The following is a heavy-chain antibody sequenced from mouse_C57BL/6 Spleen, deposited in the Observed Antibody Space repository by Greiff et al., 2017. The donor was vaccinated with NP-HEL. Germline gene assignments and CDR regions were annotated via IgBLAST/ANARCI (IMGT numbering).Heavy chain of an antibody. CDR3: ASYDYDY. V-gene: IGHV1-4*01. Sequence: QVQLQQSGAELARPGASVKMSCKASGYTFTSYTMPWVKQRPGQGLEWIGYFNPSSGYTKYNQKFKDKATLTADKSSSTAYMQLSSLTSEDSADYYCASYDYDYWGQGTTLTVSS. J-gene: IGHJ2*01. CDR2: FNPSSGYT. D-gene: IGHD2-4*01. CDR1: GYTFTSYT.